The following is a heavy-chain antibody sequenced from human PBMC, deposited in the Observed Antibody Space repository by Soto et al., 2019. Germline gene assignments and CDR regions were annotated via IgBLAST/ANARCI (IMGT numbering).Heavy chain of an antibody. CDR3: ARIPYDNSGTIFDY. J-gene: IGHJ4*02. V-gene: IGHV3-53*01. CDR1: GITVSSYY. Sequence: GGSLRLSCAVSGITVSSYYMSWVRQAAGKGLEWVSVIYAGTITYYTDSVKGRFTIYRDNSKNTLNLEMNSLRVEDTAVYYCARIPYDNSGTIFDYWGQGTLVTVSS. D-gene: IGHD3-22*01. CDR2: IYAGTIT.